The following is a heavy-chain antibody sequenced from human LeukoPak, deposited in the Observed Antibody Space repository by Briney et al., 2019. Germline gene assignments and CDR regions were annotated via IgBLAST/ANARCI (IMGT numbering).Heavy chain of an antibody. D-gene: IGHD6-19*01. CDR3: ARGSSGCYFDY. J-gene: IGHJ4*02. CDR2: IYPGDSDT. Sequence: GESLKISCKGSGYSFTIYWIAWVRQMPGKGLEWLGIIYPGDSDTRYSPSFQGQVTISADKSISTAYLQWSSLKASDTAKYYCARGSSGCYFDYWGQGTLVTVSS. V-gene: IGHV5-51*01. CDR1: GYSFTIYW.